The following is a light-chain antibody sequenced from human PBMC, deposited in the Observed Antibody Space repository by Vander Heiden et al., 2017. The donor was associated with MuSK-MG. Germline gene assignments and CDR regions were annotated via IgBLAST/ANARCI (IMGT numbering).Light chain of an antibody. CDR3: QHYDSPPL. J-gene: IGKJ4*01. V-gene: IGKV1-33*01. Sequence: DIQMTQSPSSLSASVGDRVTITCQASQDIINYLNCYQQKPGQAPKLMIYEATNVETGAESRCSGSGCGTDFPFTISSLQHEEIATYCCQHYDSPPLFGGGTKVEIK. CDR1: QDIINY. CDR2: EAT.